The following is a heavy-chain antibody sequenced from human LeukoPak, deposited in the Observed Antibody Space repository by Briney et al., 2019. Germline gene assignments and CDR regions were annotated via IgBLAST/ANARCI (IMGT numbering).Heavy chain of an antibody. CDR2: INHSGST. CDR3: ARDLGQQWLVLGY. CDR1: GGSFSGYY. Sequence: PSETLSLTCAVYGGSFSGYYWSWIRQPPGKGLEWIGEINHSGSTNYNPSLKSRVTISVDKSKNQFSLKLSSVTAADTAVYYCARDLGQQWLVLGYWGQGTLVTVSS. D-gene: IGHD6-19*01. J-gene: IGHJ4*02. V-gene: IGHV4-34*01.